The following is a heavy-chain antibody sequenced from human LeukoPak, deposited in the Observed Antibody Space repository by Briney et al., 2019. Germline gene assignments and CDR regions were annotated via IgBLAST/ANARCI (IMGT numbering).Heavy chain of an antibody. Sequence: GGSLRLSCAASGFTFSSYAMHWVRQAPGKGLEYVSAMSSNGGSTYYANSVKGRFTISRDNSKNTLFLQMGSLRGKDMAVYYCARFTSPRGMDVWGQGTTVTVSS. CDR2: MSSNGGST. CDR3: ARFTSPRGMDV. CDR1: GFTFSSYA. V-gene: IGHV3-64*01. J-gene: IGHJ6*02.